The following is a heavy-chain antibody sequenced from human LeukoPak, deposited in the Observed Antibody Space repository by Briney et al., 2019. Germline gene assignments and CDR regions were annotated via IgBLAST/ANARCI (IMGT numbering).Heavy chain of an antibody. Sequence: GGSLRLSCAPSRFTFSSYAMSWVREAPAGGLEWVSSLRGNGDTFYADSVKGRFTLSRDDSRNTVYLQLNNLGVEDTAVYYCAKARWVSNADAVLWGQGTEVTVCS. J-gene: IGHJ4*02. CDR1: RFTFSSYA. CDR3: AKARWVSNADAVL. V-gene: IGHV3-23*01. D-gene: IGHD1-1*01. CDR2: LRGNGDT.